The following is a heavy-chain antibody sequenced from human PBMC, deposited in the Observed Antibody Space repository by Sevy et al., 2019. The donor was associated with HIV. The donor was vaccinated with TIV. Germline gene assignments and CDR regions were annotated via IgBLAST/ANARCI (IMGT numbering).Heavy chain of an antibody. CDR1: GFNVRSFS. D-gene: IGHD2-21*01. CDR2: ILYNVRTE. J-gene: IGHJ5*01. CDR3: ARDSARVIVPTAGFDS. V-gene: IGHV3-33*01. Sequence: GESLKISCSASGFNVRSFSMHWVRQAPGKGLEWVAAILYNVRTEEYADSVRGRFTISRDNSKNTVNLEMNSLRVEDTALYFCARDSARVIVPTAGFDSWGQGVLVTVSS.